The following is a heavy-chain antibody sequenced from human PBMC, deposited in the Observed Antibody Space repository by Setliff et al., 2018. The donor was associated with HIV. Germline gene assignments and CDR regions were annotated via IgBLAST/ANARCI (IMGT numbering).Heavy chain of an antibody. CDR3: ARPTNIDTLYYGSQSFYMYYYGMDV. CDR1: GGSISSHY. CDR2: ITGGGGN. Sequence: PSETLSLTCTVSGGSISSHYWSWIRQPPGKGLEWVSAITGGGGNQYYADSVKGRFTISRDNSKNTLYLQLNSLRDEDTAVYFCARPTNIDTLYYGSQSFYMYYYGMDVWGQGTTVTVSS. J-gene: IGHJ6*02. V-gene: IGHV3-66*04. D-gene: IGHD3-10*01.